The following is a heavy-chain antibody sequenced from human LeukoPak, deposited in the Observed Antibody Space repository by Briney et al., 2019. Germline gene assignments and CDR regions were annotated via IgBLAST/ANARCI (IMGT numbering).Heavy chain of an antibody. CDR2: INWNGGST. Sequence: RTGGSLRLSCAASGCTFDDYGMSWVRQAPGKGLEWVSGINWNGGSTGYADSVKGRFTISRDNAKNSLYLQMNSLRAEDTAVYYCAREVVVKVNYGMDVWGQGTTVTVSS. CDR1: GCTFDDYG. CDR3: AREVVVKVNYGMDV. J-gene: IGHJ6*02. V-gene: IGHV3-20*04. D-gene: IGHD2-15*01.